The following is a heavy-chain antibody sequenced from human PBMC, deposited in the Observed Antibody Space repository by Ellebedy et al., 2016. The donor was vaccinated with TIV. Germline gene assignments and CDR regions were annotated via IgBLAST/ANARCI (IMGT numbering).Heavy chain of an antibody. CDR2: IIPILGIA. D-gene: IGHD4-23*01. CDR3: ASSNLGGNSLGAFDI. V-gene: IGHV1-69*04. CDR1: GGTFSSYA. J-gene: IGHJ3*02. Sequence: SVKVSXXASGGTFSSYAISWVRQAPGQGLEWMGRIIPILGIANYAQKFQGRVTITADKSTSTAYMELSSLRSEGTAVYYCASSNLGGNSLGAFDIWGQGTMVTVSS.